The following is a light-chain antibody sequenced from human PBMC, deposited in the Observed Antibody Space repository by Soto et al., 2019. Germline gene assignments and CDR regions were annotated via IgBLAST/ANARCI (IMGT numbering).Light chain of an antibody. Sequence: QSALTQPPSASGSPGQSVTISCTGTSSDVGGYNYVSWYQQHPGKAPKFMIYEVSKRPSGVPDRFSGSKSGNTASLTVSGLQAEDEADYYCSSYAGHEGGVVFGGGTQVTVL. CDR1: SSDVGGYNY. V-gene: IGLV2-8*01. J-gene: IGLJ2*01. CDR2: EVS. CDR3: SSYAGHEGGVV.